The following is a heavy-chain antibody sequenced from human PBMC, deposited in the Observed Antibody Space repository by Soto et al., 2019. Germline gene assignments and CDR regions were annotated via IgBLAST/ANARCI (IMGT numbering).Heavy chain of an antibody. V-gene: IGHV5-10-1*01. CDR1: GYSFTSYW. CDR3: ARYDCSGGSCFTNWFDP. D-gene: IGHD2-15*01. J-gene: IGHJ5*02. Sequence: GESLKISCKGSGYSFTSYWISWVRQMPGKGLEWMGRIDPSDSYTNYSPSFQGHVTISADKSISTAYLQWSSLKASDTAMYYCARYDCSGGSCFTNWFDPWGQGTLVTSPQ. CDR2: IDPSDSYT.